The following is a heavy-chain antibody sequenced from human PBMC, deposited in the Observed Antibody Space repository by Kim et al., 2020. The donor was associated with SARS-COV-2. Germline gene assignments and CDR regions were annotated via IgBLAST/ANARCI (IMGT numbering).Heavy chain of an antibody. CDR1: GYTFTSYG. CDR2: ISAYNGNT. CDR3: AREPDAAATRLRPHPPFDY. V-gene: IGHV1-18*01. J-gene: IGHJ4*02. D-gene: IGHD2-15*01. Sequence: ASVKVSCKASGYTFTSYGISWVRQAPGQGLEWMGWISAYNGNTNYAQKLQGRVTMTTDTSTSTAYMELRSLRSDDTAVYYCAREPDAAATRLRPHPPFDYWGQGTLVTVSS.